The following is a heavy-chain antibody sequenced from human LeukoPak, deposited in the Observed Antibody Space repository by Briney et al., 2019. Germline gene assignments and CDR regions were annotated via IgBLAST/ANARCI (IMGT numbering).Heavy chain of an antibody. D-gene: IGHD2/OR15-2a*01. Sequence: SVKVSCKASGFTFSNSAMQWVRQARGQRLEWIGCIVVGSGNTNYAQKFQERVTITRDMSTSTAYMELSSLRSEDTAIYYCAADVIYESDRGQGTLVTVSS. CDR3: AADVIYESD. CDR2: IVVGSGNT. J-gene: IGHJ4*02. V-gene: IGHV1-58*02. CDR1: GFTFSNSA.